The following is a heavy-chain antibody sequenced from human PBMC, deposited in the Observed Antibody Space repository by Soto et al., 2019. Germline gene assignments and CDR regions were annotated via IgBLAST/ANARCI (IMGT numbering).Heavy chain of an antibody. CDR2: INAGNGNT. Sequence: QVQLVQSGAEVKKPGASVKVSCKASGYTFTSYAMHWVRQAPGQRLEWMGWINAGNGNTKYSQKFQGRVTITRDTSASTAYMELSSLRSEDTAVYYCARESLPYYVFWSGYGDAFDIWGQGTMVTVSS. J-gene: IGHJ3*02. D-gene: IGHD3-3*01. CDR1: GYTFTSYA. V-gene: IGHV1-3*01. CDR3: ARESLPYYVFWSGYGDAFDI.